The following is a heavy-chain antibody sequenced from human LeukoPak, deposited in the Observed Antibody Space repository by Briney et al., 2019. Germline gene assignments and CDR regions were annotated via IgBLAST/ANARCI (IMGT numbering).Heavy chain of an antibody. CDR2: IWSDGSNK. V-gene: IGHV3-33*01. CDR3: ARNILFAFDI. Sequence: PGGSLRLSCAASGFTFSNYGMHWVRQAPGKGLEWVAVIWSDGSNKYYADSVRGRSTISRDNSKNTLYLQVNSLRAEDTAMYYCARNILFAFDIWGQGTMVTVSS. CDR1: GFTFSNYG. J-gene: IGHJ3*02.